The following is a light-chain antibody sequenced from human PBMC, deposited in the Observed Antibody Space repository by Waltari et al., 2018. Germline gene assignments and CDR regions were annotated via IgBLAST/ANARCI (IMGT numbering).Light chain of an antibody. CDR2: IASDGSN. V-gene: IGLV4-69*01. CDR3: QTWNKGVVV. CDR1: SGHSNYA. Sequence: QLVLTQSPSASASLGTLVKLTCSLSSGHSNYAIAWHPQRAEKGPRILTKIASDGSNTDGDGIPARFSGSGSGAERYLTISSLQSEDEADYYCQTWNKGVVVFGGGTKLTVL. J-gene: IGLJ2*01.